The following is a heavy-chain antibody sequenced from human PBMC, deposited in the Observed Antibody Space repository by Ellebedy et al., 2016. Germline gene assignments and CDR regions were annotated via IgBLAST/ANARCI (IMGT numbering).Heavy chain of an antibody. D-gene: IGHD3-3*01. V-gene: IGHV3-72*01. J-gene: IGHJ4*02. CDR2: TRNKANSYST. Sequence: GESLKISXVVSGFTFSDYYMDWVRQAPGKGLEWVARTRNKANSYSTEYAASVKGRFTISRDESMNSLHLQMNSLTTEDTAVYYCTRDLVGITIFGVVTPPFDYWGQGTLVTVSS. CDR1: GFTFSDYY. CDR3: TRDLVGITIFGVVTPPFDY.